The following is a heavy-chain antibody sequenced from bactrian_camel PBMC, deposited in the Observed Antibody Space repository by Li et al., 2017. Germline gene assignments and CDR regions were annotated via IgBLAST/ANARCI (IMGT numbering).Heavy chain of an antibody. Sequence: VQLVESGGGSVQAGQSLRLSCAASGYTYDSYYMAWFRQAPGKERDGVASIARRSGASYYRDSVKGRFTISQDSAKNTVYLQMNSLKPEDTAMFYCALLPRVIFSGPSITTGARGPRSPSPQ. D-gene: IGHD3*01. CDR3: ALLPRVIFSGPSITT. CDR2: IARRSGAS. J-gene: IGHJ4*01. CDR1: GYTYDSYY. V-gene: IGHV3S63*01.